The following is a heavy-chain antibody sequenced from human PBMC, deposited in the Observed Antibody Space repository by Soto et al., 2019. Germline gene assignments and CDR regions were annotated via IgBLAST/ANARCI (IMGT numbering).Heavy chain of an antibody. CDR1: GFTFSTYG. CDR3: VRYLQSGYRDY. D-gene: IGHD5-18*01. V-gene: IGHV3-33*01. Sequence: QVQLVQSGGGVVQAGKSLTLSCGASGFTFSTYGMHWVRQAPGKGLVWVAVTGHDGTFRFYADSVRGRFTISRDNSKNTLDLQMDSLGAEDTAVYDCVRYLQSGYRDYWGQGALVSVSS. J-gene: IGHJ4*02. CDR2: TGHDGTFR.